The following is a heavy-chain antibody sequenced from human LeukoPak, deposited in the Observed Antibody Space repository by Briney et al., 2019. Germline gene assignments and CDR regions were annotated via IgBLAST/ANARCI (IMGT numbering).Heavy chain of an antibody. CDR2: INWNGGDT. V-gene: IGHV3-20*04. D-gene: IGHD1-26*01. CDR3: ARVKGGATTDY. J-gene: IGHJ4*02. Sequence: GGSLRLSCAASGFTFDDYAMNWVRQGPGKGLEWASGINWNGGDTAYADSVKGRFTISRDNAKNSLHLQMNSLRVEDTALYYCARVKGGATTDYWGQGTLVTVSS. CDR1: GFTFDDYA.